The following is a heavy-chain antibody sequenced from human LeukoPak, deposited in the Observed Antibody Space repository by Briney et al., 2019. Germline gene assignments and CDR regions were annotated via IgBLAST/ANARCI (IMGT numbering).Heavy chain of an antibody. CDR3: AKDGPSPPISSGWYLYYYYYYYMDV. CDR2: ISYDGSNK. J-gene: IGHJ6*03. CDR1: GFTFSSYG. V-gene: IGHV3-30*18. Sequence: PGGSLRLSCAASGFTFSSYGMHWVRQAPGKGLEWVAVISYDGSNKYYADSVKGRFTISRDNSKNTLYLQMNSLRAEDTAVYYCAKDGPSPPISSGWYLYYYYYYYMDVWGKGTTVTVSS. D-gene: IGHD6-19*01.